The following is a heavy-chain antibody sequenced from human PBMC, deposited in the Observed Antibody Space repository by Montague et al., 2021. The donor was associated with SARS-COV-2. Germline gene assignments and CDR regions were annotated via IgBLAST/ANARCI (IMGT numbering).Heavy chain of an antibody. CDR2: INHSGST. CDR1: GGSFSGYY. D-gene: IGHD2-21*02. V-gene: IGHV4-34*01. J-gene: IGHJ6*02. Sequence: SETLSLTCAVSGGSFSGYYWTWIRQPPGKELEWIGEINHSGSTNYNPSLQSRVTISVDTSKNQFSLKLSSVTAADTAVYYCARGSWHIVVVTAIRDGYYGLDVWGQGTTVTVSS. CDR3: ARGSWHIVVVTAIRDGYYGLDV.